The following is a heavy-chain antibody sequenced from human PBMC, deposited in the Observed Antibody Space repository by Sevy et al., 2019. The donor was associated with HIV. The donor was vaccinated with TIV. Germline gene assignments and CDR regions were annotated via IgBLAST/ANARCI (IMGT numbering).Heavy chain of an antibody. D-gene: IGHD2-2*03. CDR2: IFISGDT. CDR1: GGSISSHY. Sequence: SETLSLTCTVSGGSISSHYWSWIRQPAGKGLEWIGRIFISGDTNYNPSLKSRVTMSVDTSKNQFSLKLSSVTAADTAVYFCAREDHLGYYSSTNCYPTYFDYWGQGTLVTVSS. CDR3: AREDHLGYYSSTNCYPTYFDY. J-gene: IGHJ4*02. V-gene: IGHV4-4*07.